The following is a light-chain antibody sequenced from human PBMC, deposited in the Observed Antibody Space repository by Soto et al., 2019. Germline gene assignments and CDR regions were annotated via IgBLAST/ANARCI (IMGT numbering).Light chain of an antibody. CDR1: QSVSVN. J-gene: IGKJ4*01. V-gene: IGKV3-15*01. CDR3: QQDNNWPPLT. Sequence: EIVMTQSPATLSVSPGERATLSCRASQSVSVNLAWYQQKPSQPPRLLIYGASTRATGIPARFSGSGSGTEFTLTINSLQSEDFAVYYCQQDNNWPPLTFGGGTKVEIK. CDR2: GAS.